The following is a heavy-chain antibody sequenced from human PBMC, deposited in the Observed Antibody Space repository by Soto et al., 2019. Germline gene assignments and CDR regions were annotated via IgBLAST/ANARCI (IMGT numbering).Heavy chain of an antibody. CDR1: GGSFSSFS. CDR3: ARGFRGSSPGGYYYGMDV. Sequence: SVKVSCKVSGGSFSSFSINWVRQAPGQRFEWMGGIIPILGTANFTQKFQDRVTITADESTSTAYMELSSLRSEDTAVYYCARGFRGSSPGGYYYGMDVWGQGTTVTVSS. CDR2: IIPILGTA. V-gene: IGHV1-69*13. J-gene: IGHJ6*02. D-gene: IGHD6-6*01.